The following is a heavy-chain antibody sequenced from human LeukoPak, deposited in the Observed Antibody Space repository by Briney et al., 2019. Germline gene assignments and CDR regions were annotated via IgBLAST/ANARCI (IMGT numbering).Heavy chain of an antibody. Sequence: PGRSLRLSCAASGFTFDDYAMHWVRQAPGKGLEWVSGTSWNSGSIGYADSVKGRFTISRDNAKNSLYLQMNSLRAEDTALYYCAKDGSDYGDYSEFDYWGQGTLVTVSS. D-gene: IGHD4-17*01. V-gene: IGHV3-9*01. CDR1: GFTFDDYA. CDR3: AKDGSDYGDYSEFDY. CDR2: TSWNSGSI. J-gene: IGHJ4*02.